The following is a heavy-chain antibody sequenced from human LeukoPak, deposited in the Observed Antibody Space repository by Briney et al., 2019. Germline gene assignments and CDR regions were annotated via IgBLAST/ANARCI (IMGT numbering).Heavy chain of an antibody. J-gene: IGHJ5*02. CDR2: IYPSDSSV. CDR1: GYSFTSYY. CDR3: ARTSFVRGVVYWFDP. V-gene: IGHV5-51*01. Sequence: GESLKISCQGSGYSFTSYYIAWLRQMPGKGLEWMGVIYPSDSSVTYSPSFRGQVTFSADKSISTAYLQWSSLKASDTAMYFCARTSFVRGVVYWFDPWGQGTQVIVSS. D-gene: IGHD3-10*01.